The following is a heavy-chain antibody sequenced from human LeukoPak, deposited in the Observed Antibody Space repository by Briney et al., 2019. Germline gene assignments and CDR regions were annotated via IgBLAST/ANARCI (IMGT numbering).Heavy chain of an antibody. V-gene: IGHV4-39*07. CDR2: IYYSGST. Sequence: SETLSLTCTVSGGSISSSSYYWGWIRQPPGKGLEWIGSIYYSGSTYYNPSLKSRVTISVDKSKNQFSLKLSSVTAADTAVYYCARRTPSSTGGSYSRAFDIWGQGTMVTVSS. D-gene: IGHD1-26*01. CDR3: ARRTPSSTGGSYSRAFDI. J-gene: IGHJ3*02. CDR1: GGSISSSSYY.